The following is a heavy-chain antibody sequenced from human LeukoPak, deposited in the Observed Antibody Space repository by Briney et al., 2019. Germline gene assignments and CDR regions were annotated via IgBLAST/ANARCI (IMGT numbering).Heavy chain of an antibody. V-gene: IGHV4-59*01. CDR3: ARGAMAFYYYYGMDV. D-gene: IGHD5-18*01. Sequence: SETLSLTCTVSGGSISSYYWSRIRQPPGKGLEWIGYIYYSGSTNYNPSLKSRVTISVDTSKNQFSLKLSSVTAADTAVYYCARGAMAFYYYYGMDVWGQGTTVTVSS. J-gene: IGHJ6*02. CDR1: GGSISSYY. CDR2: IYYSGST.